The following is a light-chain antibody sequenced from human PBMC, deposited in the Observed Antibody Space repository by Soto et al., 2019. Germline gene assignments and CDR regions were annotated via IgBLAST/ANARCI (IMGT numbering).Light chain of an antibody. Sequence: DIQMTQSPSSLSASVGDRVTITCRASQSISTYLNWYQQEAGLAPKLLIYAASSLQSGVPSRFSGSGSGTDFTLTINRLEPEDFAVYYCRQYGNFPYTFGQGTKVDIK. CDR1: QSISTY. CDR2: AAS. CDR3: RQYGNFPYT. J-gene: IGKJ2*01. V-gene: IGKV1-39*01.